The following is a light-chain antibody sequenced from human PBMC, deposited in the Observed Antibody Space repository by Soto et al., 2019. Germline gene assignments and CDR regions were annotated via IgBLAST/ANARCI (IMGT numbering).Light chain of an antibody. CDR3: SSYAVSNNV. Sequence: QSVLTQPPPASGSPGQSVTISCTGTSSDVGGYNYVSWYQQHPGKAPKLMIYEVSKRPSGVPDRFSGSKSGNTASLTVSGLQAYVEAASYSSSYAVSNNVFGTGTKVTVL. J-gene: IGLJ1*01. CDR2: EVS. CDR1: SSDVGGYNY. V-gene: IGLV2-8*01.